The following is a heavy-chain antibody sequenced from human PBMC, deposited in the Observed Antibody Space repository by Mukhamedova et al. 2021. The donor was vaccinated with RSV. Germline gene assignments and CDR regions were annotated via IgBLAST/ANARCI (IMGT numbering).Heavy chain of an antibody. J-gene: IGHJ3*02. D-gene: IGHD1-1*01. V-gene: IGHV4-59*10. CDR2: VYTTGTT. CDR3: ASPSTGTSASDI. Sequence: QRAGSGLEWIGRVYTTGTTTYNPSFKSRATMSIDLSSNQFFLRLASVTAADTAVYFCASPSTGTSASDIWGQGTKFSVSA.